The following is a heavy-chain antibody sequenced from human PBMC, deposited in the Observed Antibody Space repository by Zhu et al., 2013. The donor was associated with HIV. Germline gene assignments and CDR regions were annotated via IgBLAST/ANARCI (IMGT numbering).Heavy chain of an antibody. Sequence: QVQLVQSGAEVKKPGASVKVSCKASGYTFTSYDINWVRQATGQGLEWMGWMNPNSGNTGYAQKFQGRVTMTRNTSISTAYMELSSLRSEDTAVYYCARNRDYYGSGSYFFGHWGQGTLVTVSS. CDR2: MNPNSGNT. CDR1: GYTFTSYD. V-gene: IGHV1-8*01. CDR3: ARNRDYYGSGSYFFGH. J-gene: IGHJ4*02. D-gene: IGHD3-10*01.